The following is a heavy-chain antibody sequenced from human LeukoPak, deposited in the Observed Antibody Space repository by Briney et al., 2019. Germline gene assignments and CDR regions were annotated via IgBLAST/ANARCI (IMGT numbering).Heavy chain of an antibody. Sequence: PGGSLRLSCAASGFTFSSYSMNWIRQAPGKGLEWVSYISSSSSTIYYADSVKGRFTISRDNAKNSLYLQTNSLRAEDTAVYYCARGEVATDYYYYGMDVWGQGTTVTVSS. D-gene: IGHD5-12*01. V-gene: IGHV3-48*04. CDR3: ARGEVATDYYYYGMDV. CDR1: GFTFSSYS. CDR2: ISSSSSTI. J-gene: IGHJ6*02.